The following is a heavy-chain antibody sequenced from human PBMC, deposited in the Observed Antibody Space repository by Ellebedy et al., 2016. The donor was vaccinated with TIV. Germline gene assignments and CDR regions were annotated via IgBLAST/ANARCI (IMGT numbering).Heavy chain of an antibody. V-gene: IGHV3-74*01. CDR1: GFTFSSYW. Sequence: PGGSLRLSCAASGFTFSSYWMHWVRQAPGKGLVWVSSISGRGSSSYYADSVKGRFTISRDNSKNSLYLQMNSLRAEDTAVYYCACGITGTPTWFDPWGQGTLVTVSS. CDR3: ACGITGTPTWFDP. CDR2: ISGRGSSS. J-gene: IGHJ5*02. D-gene: IGHD1-20*01.